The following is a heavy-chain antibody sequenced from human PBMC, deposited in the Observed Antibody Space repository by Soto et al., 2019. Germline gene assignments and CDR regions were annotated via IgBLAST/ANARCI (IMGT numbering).Heavy chain of an antibody. CDR2: TYYRSKWYN. J-gene: IGHJ6*03. CDR3: ARGFSYYDFWSGYYPSYYYYYMDV. Sequence: SQTLSLTCAISGDSVSSNSAAWNWIRQSPSRGLEWLRRTYYRSKWYNDYAVSVKSRITINPDTSKNQFSLQLNSVTPEDTAVYYCARGFSYYDFWSGYYPSYYYYYMDVWGKGTTVTVSS. V-gene: IGHV6-1*01. D-gene: IGHD3-3*01. CDR1: GDSVSSNSAA.